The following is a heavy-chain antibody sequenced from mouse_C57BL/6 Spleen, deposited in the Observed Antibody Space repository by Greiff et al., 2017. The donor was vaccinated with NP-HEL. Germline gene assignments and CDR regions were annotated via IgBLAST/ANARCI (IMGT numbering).Heavy chain of an antibody. CDR2: INPNNGGT. D-gene: IGHD1-3*01. J-gene: IGHJ1*03. Sequence: EVQLQQSGPELVKPGASVKMSCKASGYTFTDYNMHWVKQSHGKSLEWIGYINPNNGGTSYNQKFKGKATLTVNKSSSTAYMELRSLPAEDSAVYYWAREGDITGWYFEVWGTGTTVTVSS. CDR1: GYTFTDYN. CDR3: AREGDITGWYFEV. V-gene: IGHV1-22*01.